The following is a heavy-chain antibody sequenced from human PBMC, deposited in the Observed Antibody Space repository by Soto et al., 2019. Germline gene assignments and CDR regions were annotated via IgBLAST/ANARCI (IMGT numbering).Heavy chain of an antibody. J-gene: IGHJ4*02. V-gene: IGHV3-7*02. Sequence: GGSLRLSCEISGFTFSAFWMSWFRQAPGKGLEWVANINQDGSEIHYVESVKGRFTISRDNARNSLYLQMSSLRAEDTAVYYCVKGEYYYDSSGYYPFDYWGQGTLVTVSS. CDR1: GFTFSAFW. CDR2: INQDGSEI. D-gene: IGHD3-22*01. CDR3: VKGEYYYDSSGYYPFDY.